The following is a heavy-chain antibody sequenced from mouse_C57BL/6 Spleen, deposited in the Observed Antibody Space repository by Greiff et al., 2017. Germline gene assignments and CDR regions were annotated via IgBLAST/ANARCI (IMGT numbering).Heavy chain of an antibody. CDR2: INYDGSST. V-gene: IGHV5-16*01. J-gene: IGHJ4*01. CDR1: GFTFSDYY. Sequence: EVHLVESEGGLVQPGSSMKLSCTASGFTFSDYYMAWVRQVPEKGLEWVANINYDGSSTYYLDSLKSRFIISRDNAKNILYLQMSSLKSEDTATYYCARADYGSSSYYYAMDYWGQGTSVTVSS. D-gene: IGHD1-1*01. CDR3: ARADYGSSSYYYAMDY.